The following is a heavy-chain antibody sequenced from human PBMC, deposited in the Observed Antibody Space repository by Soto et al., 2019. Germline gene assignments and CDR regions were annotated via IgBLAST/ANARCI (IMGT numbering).Heavy chain of an antibody. V-gene: IGHV4-34*01. Sequence: QVQLQQWGAGLLKPSETLSLTCAVYGGSFSGYYWSWIRQPPGKGLEWIGEINHSGSTNYNPSLKIRVTISVDTSKNQFSLKLSSVTAADTAVYYCAYGADFWSGYYGGGIYYYGMDVWGQGTTVTVSS. CDR1: GGSFSGYY. D-gene: IGHD3-3*01. CDR2: INHSGST. J-gene: IGHJ6*02. CDR3: AYGADFWSGYYGGGIYYYGMDV.